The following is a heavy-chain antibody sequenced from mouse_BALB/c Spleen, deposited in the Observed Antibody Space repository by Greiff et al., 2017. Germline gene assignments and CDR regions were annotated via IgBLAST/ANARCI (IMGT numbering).Heavy chain of an antibody. CDR1: GFTFSSYA. V-gene: IGHV5-6-5*01. Sequence: EVQLVESGGGLVKPGGSLKLSCAASGFTFSSYAMSWVRQTPEKRLEWVASISSGGSTYYPDSVKGRFTISRDNARNILYLQMSSLRSEDTAMYYCASGVLAWFAYWRQGTLVTVSA. D-gene: IGHD4-1*01. CDR3: ASGVLAWFAY. J-gene: IGHJ3*01. CDR2: ISSGGST.